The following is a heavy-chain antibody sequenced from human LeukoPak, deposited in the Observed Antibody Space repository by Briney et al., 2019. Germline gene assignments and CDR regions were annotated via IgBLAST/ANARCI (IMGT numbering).Heavy chain of an antibody. Sequence: ASVKVSCKASGGTFSSYAISWVRQAPGQGLEWMGWISAYNDNTNFAQKLQGRVTMTTDTSTSTAYMELRSLRSDDTAVYYCARGTYCSSTSCYTGFYYYYYMDVWGKGTTVTVSS. CDR2: ISAYNDNT. D-gene: IGHD2-2*02. J-gene: IGHJ6*03. V-gene: IGHV1-18*01. CDR1: GGTFSSYA. CDR3: ARGTYCSSTSCYTGFYYYYYMDV.